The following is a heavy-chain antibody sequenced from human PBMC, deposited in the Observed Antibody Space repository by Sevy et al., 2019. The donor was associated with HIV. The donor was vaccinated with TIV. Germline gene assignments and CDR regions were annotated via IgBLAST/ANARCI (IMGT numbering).Heavy chain of an antibody. Sequence: GGSLRLSCVASGFNLENFWMNWVRQAPGKGLEWVANIRQDGSEIYYVASVKGRFTNSRDNARNLVYLQMNSLRVEDTALYYCVRAIQSDGSFWGQGALVAVSS. D-gene: IGHD6-19*01. CDR2: IRQDGSEI. J-gene: IGHJ4*02. V-gene: IGHV3-7*01. CDR1: GFNLENFW. CDR3: VRAIQSDGSF.